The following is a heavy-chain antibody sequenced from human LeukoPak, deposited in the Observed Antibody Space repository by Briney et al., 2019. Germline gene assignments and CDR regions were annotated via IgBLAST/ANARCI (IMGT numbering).Heavy chain of an antibody. CDR2: ISAYNGNK. J-gene: IGHJ3*01. D-gene: IGHD1-26*01. Sequence: ASVKVSCKAPGYTFTSYGISWVRQAPGQGLEWMGWISAYNGNKNYAQKLQGRVTMNTDTSTSTVYMEVRSVRSDDTAVYYCARARYSGSYQSWGQGTMVTVSS. CDR3: ARARYSGSYQS. V-gene: IGHV1-18*01. CDR1: GYTFTSYG.